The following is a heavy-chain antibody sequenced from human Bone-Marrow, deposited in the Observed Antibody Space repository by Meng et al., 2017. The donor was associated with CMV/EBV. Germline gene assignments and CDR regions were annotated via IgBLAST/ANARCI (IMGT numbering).Heavy chain of an antibody. V-gene: IGHV3-53*01. Sequence: GESLKLSCAASGFTFSSYAMSWVRQAPGKGLEWVSVIYSGGSTYYADPVKGRFTISRDNSKNTLYLQMNSLRGEDTAVYYCSRGGGSSTSLFLVYDYGMDVWGQGPTVTGSS. D-gene: IGHD2-2*01. CDR2: IYSGGST. CDR1: GFTFSSYA. CDR3: SRGGGSSTSLFLVYDYGMDV. J-gene: IGHJ6*01.